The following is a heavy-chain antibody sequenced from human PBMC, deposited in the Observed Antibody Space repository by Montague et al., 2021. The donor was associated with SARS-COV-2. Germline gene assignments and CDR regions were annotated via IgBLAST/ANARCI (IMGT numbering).Heavy chain of an antibody. D-gene: IGHD3-10*01. V-gene: IGHV4-59*08. CDR1: VDSIMVYR. J-gene: IGHJ4*02. CDR3: ARFFRVGTSSAFDH. Sequence: SETLSLTCGVAVDSIMVYRWSWARKPTGERLEWFGDVCDRGTTNYNPSLTNRITISIDTSKAQFSLILTSVNAADTAVYYCARFFRVGTSSAFDHWGQGILVTVSS. CDR2: VCDRGTT.